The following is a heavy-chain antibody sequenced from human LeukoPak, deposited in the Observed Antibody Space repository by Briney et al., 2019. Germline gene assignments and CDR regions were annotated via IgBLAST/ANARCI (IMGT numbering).Heavy chain of an antibody. CDR2: IYHSGST. D-gene: IGHD2-15*01. V-gene: IGHV4-4*02. CDR3: ASLYCSGGSCPLDY. J-gene: IGHJ4*02. CDR1: GGSISSSNW. Sequence: SETLSLTCAVSGGSISSSNWWRWVRQPPGKGLEWIGEIYHSGSTNYNPSLKSRVTISVDKSKNQFSLKLSSVTAADTAVYYCASLYCSGGSCPLDYWGQGTLVTVSS.